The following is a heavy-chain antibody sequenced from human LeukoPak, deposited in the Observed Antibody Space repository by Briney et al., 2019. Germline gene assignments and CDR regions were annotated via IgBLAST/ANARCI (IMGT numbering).Heavy chain of an antibody. V-gene: IGHV1-2*02. D-gene: IGHD3-10*01. Sequence: GASVKVSCKASGYTFTGYCMHWVRQAPGQGLEWMGWINPNSGGTNYAQKFQGRVTMTRDTSISTAYMELSRLRSDDTAVYYCARPMVRGVNWFDPWGQGTLVTVSS. CDR3: ARPMVRGVNWFDP. CDR2: INPNSGGT. CDR1: GYTFTGYC. J-gene: IGHJ5*02.